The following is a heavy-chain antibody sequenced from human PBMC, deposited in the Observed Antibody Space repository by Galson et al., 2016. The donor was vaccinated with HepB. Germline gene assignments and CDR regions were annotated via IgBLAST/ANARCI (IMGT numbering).Heavy chain of an antibody. CDR1: GDSISSGNW. CDR3: SKTVQLKRHFDS. D-gene: IGHD1-1*01. Sequence: SETLSLTCTVSGDSISSGNWWTWVRQPPGKGLEWIGEIYHSGSTTYNPSLESRVTISVDKSKNQFSLTLKSVTAADTAGYFCSKTVQLKRHFDSWGQGALVTVS. CDR2: IYHSGST. J-gene: IGHJ4*02. V-gene: IGHV4-4*02.